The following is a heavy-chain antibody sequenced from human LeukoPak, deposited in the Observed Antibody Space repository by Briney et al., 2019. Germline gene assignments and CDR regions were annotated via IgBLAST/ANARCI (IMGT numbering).Heavy chain of an antibody. D-gene: IGHD3-22*01. CDR2: IYTSGST. CDR3: ARVTTGGYYNC. V-gene: IGHV4-61*02. Sequence: PAQALSLTCTVSGGSISSCGYYWSWIRQPAGKGLEWIGRIYTSGSTNYNPSLKSGVTISVDTSKNQFSLKLSSVTAADTAVYYCARVTTGGYYNCWGQGTLVTVSS. J-gene: IGHJ4*02. CDR1: GGSISSCGYY.